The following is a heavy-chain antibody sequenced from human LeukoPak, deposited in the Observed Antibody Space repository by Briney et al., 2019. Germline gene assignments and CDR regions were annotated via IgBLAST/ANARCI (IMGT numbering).Heavy chain of an antibody. J-gene: IGHJ5*02. Sequence: SETLSLTCTVSGGSISYYYWTWIRQSPGKGLEWVGQIYYTGSTYYNPSLKGRVTISVDTSRNQFSLNLTSVTAADTAVYYCGRGGTYNDILSSDPWGEETLVTVSS. CDR3: GRGGTYNDILSSDP. D-gene: IGHD3-9*01. V-gene: IGHV4-59*01. CDR1: GGSISYYY. CDR2: IYYTGST.